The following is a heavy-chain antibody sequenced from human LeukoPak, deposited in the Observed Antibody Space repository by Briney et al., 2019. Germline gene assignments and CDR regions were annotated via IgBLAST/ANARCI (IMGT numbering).Heavy chain of an antibody. D-gene: IGHD2-2*02. Sequence: GWSLRHSCVASDFDFDKFWMNWVRQAPGKGLDWVAHVNADGSEKYCADSVKGRFTSSRDNTENSLYLQMNSLRAEDTAVYYCVVGSSCCYTRGFYFYYWGQGALVTVSS. CDR1: DFDFDKFW. CDR2: VNADGSEK. CDR3: VVGSSCCYTRGFYFYY. V-gene: IGHV3-7*01. J-gene: IGHJ4*02.